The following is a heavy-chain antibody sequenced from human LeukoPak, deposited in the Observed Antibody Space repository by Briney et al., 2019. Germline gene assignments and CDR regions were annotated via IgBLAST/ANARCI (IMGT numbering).Heavy chain of an antibody. V-gene: IGHV4-34*08. Sequence: GSLRLSCAASGFTFSSSAMNWVRQVPGKGLEWIGEINHSGSTNYNPSLKSRVTISVDTSKNQFSLKLSSVTAADTAVYYCARRGVGRLLAAAFDIWGQGTMVTVSS. D-gene: IGHD3-22*01. CDR1: GFTFSSSA. J-gene: IGHJ3*02. CDR2: INHSGST. CDR3: ARRGVGRLLAAAFDI.